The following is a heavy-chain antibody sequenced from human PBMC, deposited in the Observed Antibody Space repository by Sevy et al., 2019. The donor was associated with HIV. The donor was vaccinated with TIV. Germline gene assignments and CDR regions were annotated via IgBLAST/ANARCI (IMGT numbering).Heavy chain of an antibody. V-gene: IGHV3-21*01. CDR3: TRDKTILEGRYGMDV. CDR2: ISTSSGYI. Sequence: GGSLRLSCAASVFTFSNYNMNWVRQAPGKGLEWVAFISTSSGYIYYADSVKGRFTISRDNAKNSMYLQMNSLRAEETAVYYCTRDKTILEGRYGMDVWGQGTTVTVSS. D-gene: IGHD3-3*01. J-gene: IGHJ6*02. CDR1: VFTFSNYN.